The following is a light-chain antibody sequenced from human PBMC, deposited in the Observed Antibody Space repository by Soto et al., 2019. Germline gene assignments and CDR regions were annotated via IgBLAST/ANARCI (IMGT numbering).Light chain of an antibody. Sequence: EIVLTQSPGTLSLSPGERATLSCRASQSVSSSYLAWYQQKPGQAPRLLIYGASSRATGIPDRFSGSWSGTDFTLTISRLEPEDFAVYYCQQYGSSHRTFGQGTKVEIK. CDR1: QSVSSSY. CDR2: GAS. CDR3: QQYGSSHRT. J-gene: IGKJ1*01. V-gene: IGKV3-20*01.